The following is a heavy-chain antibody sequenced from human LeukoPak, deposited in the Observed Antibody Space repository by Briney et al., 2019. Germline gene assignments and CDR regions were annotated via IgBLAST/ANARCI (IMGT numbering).Heavy chain of an antibody. D-gene: IGHD5-12*01. CDR1: GGTFSSYA. V-gene: IGHV1-69*04. CDR2: IIPILGIA. CDR3: ARGAYSGYDSVSYWFDP. J-gene: IGHJ5*02. Sequence: ASVKVSSKASGGTFSSYAISWVRQAPGQGLEWMGRIIPILGIANYAQKFQGRVTITADKSTSTAYMELSSLRSEDTAVYYCARGAYSGYDSVSYWFDPWGQGTLVTVSS.